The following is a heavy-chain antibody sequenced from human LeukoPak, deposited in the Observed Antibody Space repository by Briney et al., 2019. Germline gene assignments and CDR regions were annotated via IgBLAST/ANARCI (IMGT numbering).Heavy chain of an antibody. V-gene: IGHV4-61*02. CDR3: ARGSDWFDP. Sequence: PSQTLSLTCTVSGGSISSGSYYWSWIRQPAGKGLEWIGRIYTSGSTNYNPSLKSRVTISVDPSKNQFSLKLSSVTAADTAVYYCARGSDWFDPWGQGTLVTVSS. CDR2: IYTSGST. J-gene: IGHJ5*02. D-gene: IGHD3-10*01. CDR1: GGSISSGSYY.